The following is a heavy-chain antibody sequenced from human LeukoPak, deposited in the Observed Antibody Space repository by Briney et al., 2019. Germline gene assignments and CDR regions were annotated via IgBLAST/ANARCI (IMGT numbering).Heavy chain of an antibody. CDR2: IYYSGST. Sequence: SETLSLTCAVYGGSFSGYYWSWIRQPPGKGLEWIGSIYYSGSTYYNPSLKSRVTISVDTSKNQFSLKLSSVTAADTAVYYCARHPKRYCSGGSCYSTGNWFDPWGQGTLVTVSS. CDR3: ARHPKRYCSGGSCYSTGNWFDP. D-gene: IGHD2-15*01. V-gene: IGHV4-34*01. J-gene: IGHJ5*02. CDR1: GGSFSGYY.